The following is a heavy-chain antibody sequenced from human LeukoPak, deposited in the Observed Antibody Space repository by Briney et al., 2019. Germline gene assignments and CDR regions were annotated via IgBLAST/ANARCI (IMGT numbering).Heavy chain of an antibody. CDR2: ITGGHYAT. D-gene: IGHD4-17*01. CDR1: GFSFSSFA. V-gene: IGHV3-23*01. J-gene: IGHJ5*02. Sequence: QSGGSLRLSCAASGFSFSSFAMTWVRQAPGKGLEWVSSITGGHYATYNTDSVKGRFTISRDNAKNTLYLQMNSLRADDTAIYYCTKDPNGDYIGAFDPWGQGTPVTVSS. CDR3: TKDPNGDYIGAFDP.